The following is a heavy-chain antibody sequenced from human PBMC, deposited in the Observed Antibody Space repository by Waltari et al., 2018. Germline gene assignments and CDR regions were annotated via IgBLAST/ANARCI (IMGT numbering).Heavy chain of an antibody. CDR1: GFSFSNCH. CDR2: ISNDGSNK. V-gene: IGHV3-30*18. D-gene: IGHD5-12*01. CDR3: VKYSGFDYFFDY. J-gene: IGHJ4*02. Sequence: QMQLVESGGGVVQPGRSLRLSCAASGFSFSNCHMHWVRQSPGQGLEWVAGISNDGSNKDYADSVKSRFTVSRENSKNTLYLQINSLRDDDTAVYYCVKYSGFDYFFDYWGQGTLVTVSS.